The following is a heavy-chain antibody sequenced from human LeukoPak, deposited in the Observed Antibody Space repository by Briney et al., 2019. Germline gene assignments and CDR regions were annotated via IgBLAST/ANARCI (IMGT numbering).Heavy chain of an antibody. J-gene: IGHJ4*02. CDR2: ISGSGGST. D-gene: IGHD3-22*01. V-gene: IGHV3-23*01. CDR3: AKVKNYYDSSGYEDY. CDR1: GFTFSSYA. Sequence: GGSLRLSCAASGFTFSSYAMSWVRQAPGKGLEWVSAISGSGGSTYYADSVKGRFTISRDNSKNTLYLQMNRLRAEDTAVYYCAKVKNYYDSSGYEDYWGQGTLVTVSS.